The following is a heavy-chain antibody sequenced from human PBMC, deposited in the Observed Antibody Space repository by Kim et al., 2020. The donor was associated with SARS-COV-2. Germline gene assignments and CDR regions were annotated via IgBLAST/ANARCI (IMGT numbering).Heavy chain of an antibody. D-gene: IGHD3-16*01. CDR3: ARTRAGRGSGMDV. CDR2: TFYRSKWYD. J-gene: IGHJ6*02. V-gene: IGHV6-1*01. Sequence: SQTLSLTCAISGDSVSSNSATWNWIRQSPSRGLEWLGRTFYRSKWYDDYAVSVKGRITINPDTSRNQFTLQLNSVTPEDAADYYCARTRAGRGSGMDVWGQGTTVIVSS. CDR1: GDSVSSNSAT.